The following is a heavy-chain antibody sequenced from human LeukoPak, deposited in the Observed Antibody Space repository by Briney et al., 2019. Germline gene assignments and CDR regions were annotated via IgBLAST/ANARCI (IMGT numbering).Heavy chain of an antibody. Sequence: PGGSLRLSCAASGFTFSSYAMHWVRQAPGKGLEWVAVISYDGSNKYYADSVKGRFTISRDNSKNTLYLQMNSLRAEDTAVYYCATTPLITIYTILTRDYYGMDVWGQGTTVTVSS. J-gene: IGHJ6*02. CDR2: ISYDGSNK. CDR3: ATTPLITIYTILTRDYYGMDV. D-gene: IGHD3-9*01. CDR1: GFTFSSYA. V-gene: IGHV3-30-3*01.